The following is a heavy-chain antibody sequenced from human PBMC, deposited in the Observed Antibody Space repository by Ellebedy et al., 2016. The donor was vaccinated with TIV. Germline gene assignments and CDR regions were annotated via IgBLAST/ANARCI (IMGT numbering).Heavy chain of an antibody. CDR3: ARDLASDRPEDDY. V-gene: IGHV3-7*01. J-gene: IGHJ4*02. CDR2: IKQDGSEK. D-gene: IGHD6-6*01. CDR1: GFTFSSYW. Sequence: PGGSLRLSCAASGFTFSSYWMSWVRQAPGKGLEWVANIKQDGSEKYYVDSVKGRFTISRDNAKNSLYLQMNSLRAEDTAVYYCARDLASDRPEDDYWGQGTLVTVSS.